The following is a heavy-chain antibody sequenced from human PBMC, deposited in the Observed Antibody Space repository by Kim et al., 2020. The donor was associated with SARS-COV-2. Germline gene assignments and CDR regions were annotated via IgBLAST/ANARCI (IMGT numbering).Heavy chain of an antibody. D-gene: IGHD3-3*01. J-gene: IGHJ5*02. V-gene: IGHV1-69*01. Sequence: AQELQGRVTITADESTDTAYLELSSLRSKDTAVYYCARAVFWSGYNWFDPWGQGTLVTLSS. CDR3: ARAVFWSGYNWFDP.